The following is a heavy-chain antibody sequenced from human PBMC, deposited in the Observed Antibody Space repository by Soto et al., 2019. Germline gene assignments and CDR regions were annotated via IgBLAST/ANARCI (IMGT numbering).Heavy chain of an antibody. CDR1: GGSFSGYY. J-gene: IGHJ4*02. CDR2: INHSGST. V-gene: IGHV4-34*01. D-gene: IGHD3-3*01. CDR3: ARSRVSYDFWSGYCDY. Sequence: XXTLSLPCAVYGGSFSGYYWSWIRQPPGKGLEWIGEINHSGSTNYNPSLKSRVTISVDTSKNQFSLKLSSVTAADTAVYYCARSRVSYDFWSGYCDYWGQGTLVTVSS.